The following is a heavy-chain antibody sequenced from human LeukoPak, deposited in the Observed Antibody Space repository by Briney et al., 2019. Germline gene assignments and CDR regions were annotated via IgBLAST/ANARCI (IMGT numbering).Heavy chain of an antibody. CDR1: GFTFSSYS. V-gene: IGHV3-48*01. D-gene: IGHD6-13*01. CDR2: ISSSSSTI. J-gene: IGHJ4*02. CDR3: ARGSSSPYY. Sequence: GGSLRLSCAASGFTFSSYSMNWVRQAPGKGLEWASYISSSSSTIYYADSVKGRFTISRDNAKNSLYLQMNGLRAEDTAVYYCARGSSSPYYWGQGTLVTVSS.